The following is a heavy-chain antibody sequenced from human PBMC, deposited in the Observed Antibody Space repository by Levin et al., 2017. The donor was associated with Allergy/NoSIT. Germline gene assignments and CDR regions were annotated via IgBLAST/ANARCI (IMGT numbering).Heavy chain of an antibody. D-gene: IGHD4-17*01. CDR2: ISHRGIT. CDR3: AVFSLRYGTFEV. Sequence: SETLSLTCAVSGGSFGGYYWSWLRQPPGKGPEWIGEISHRGITTYNPSLKSRVSISVDTYRNQFSLNVNSVTAADTAVYYCAVFSLRYGTFEVWGQGTMVTVSS. CDR1: GGSFGGYY. V-gene: IGHV4-34*01. J-gene: IGHJ3*01.